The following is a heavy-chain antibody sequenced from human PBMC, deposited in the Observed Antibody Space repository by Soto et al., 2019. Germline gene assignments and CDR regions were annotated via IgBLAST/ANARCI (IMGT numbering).Heavy chain of an antibody. V-gene: IGHV3-9*01. CDR1: GFTFDDYA. Sequence: GGSLRLSCAASGFTFDDYAMHWVRQSPGKGLEWVSGINWNSGNIDYADSVKGRFTISRDNAKNSLYLQMNSLRAEDTALYYCARGAHAQFYYFYYYMDVWGKGTTVTVSS. D-gene: IGHD3-10*01. CDR2: INWNSGNI. CDR3: ARGAHAQFYYFYYYMDV. J-gene: IGHJ6*03.